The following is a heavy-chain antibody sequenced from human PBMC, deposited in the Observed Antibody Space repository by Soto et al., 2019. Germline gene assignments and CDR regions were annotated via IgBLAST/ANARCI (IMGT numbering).Heavy chain of an antibody. CDR3: ASHASYDYGENASLDP. D-gene: IGHD4-17*01. CDR1: GGSFSGYY. J-gene: IGHJ5*02. Sequence: SETLSLTCAVYGGSFSGYYWSWIRQPPGKGLEWIGEINHSGSTNYNPSLKSRVTISVDTSKNQFSLKLSSVTAADTAVYYCASHASYDYGENASLDPWGQGTLVTVSS. V-gene: IGHV4-34*01. CDR2: INHSGST.